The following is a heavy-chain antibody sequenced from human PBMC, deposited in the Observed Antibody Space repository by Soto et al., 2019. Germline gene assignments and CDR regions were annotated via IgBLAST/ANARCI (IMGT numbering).Heavy chain of an antibody. CDR3: AAEVVAEVYYYYGMGV. CDR1: GFTFTSSA. Sequence: SVKVSCKASGFTFTSSAVQWVRQARGQRLEWIGWIVVGSGNTNYAQKFQERVTITRDMSTSTAYMELSSLRSEDTAVYYCAAEVVAEVYYYYGMGVWGQGTTVTVSS. CDR2: IVVGSGNT. D-gene: IGHD2-15*01. V-gene: IGHV1-58*01. J-gene: IGHJ6*02.